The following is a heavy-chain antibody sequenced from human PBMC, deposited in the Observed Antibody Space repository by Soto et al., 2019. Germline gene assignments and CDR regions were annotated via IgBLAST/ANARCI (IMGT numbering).Heavy chain of an antibody. J-gene: IGHJ6*02. V-gene: IGHV1-69*08. CDR1: GGTFSSYT. Sequence: QVQLVQSGAEVKKPGSSVKVSCKASGGTFSSYTISWVRQAPGQGLEWMGRIIPILGIANYAQKFQGRVTITADKSTSTADMELSSLRSEDTAVYYCARDQEMATINLAYYYSGMDVWGQGTTVTVSS. CDR3: ARDQEMATINLAYYYSGMDV. CDR2: IIPILGIA. D-gene: IGHD5-12*01.